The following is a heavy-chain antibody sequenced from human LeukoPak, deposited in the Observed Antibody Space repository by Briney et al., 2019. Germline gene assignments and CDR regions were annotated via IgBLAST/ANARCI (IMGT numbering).Heavy chain of an antibody. Sequence: ASVKVSCKASGYTFTSYGISWVRQAPGQGLEWMGWISAYNGNTNYAQKLQGRVTMTTDTSTSTAYMELRSLRSDDTAVYYCARGYCSGGSCYVAYFDYWGQGTLVTGSS. CDR1: GYTFTSYG. CDR3: ARGYCSGGSCYVAYFDY. J-gene: IGHJ4*02. V-gene: IGHV1-18*04. CDR2: ISAYNGNT. D-gene: IGHD2-15*01.